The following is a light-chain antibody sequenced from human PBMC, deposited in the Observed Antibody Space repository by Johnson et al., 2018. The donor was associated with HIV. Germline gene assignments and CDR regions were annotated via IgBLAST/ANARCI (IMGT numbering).Light chain of an antibody. CDR3: GTWDNSLSAYV. CDR1: NSNIGSYY. Sequence: QSVLTQPPSVSAAPGQKVTISCSGSNSNIGSYYVSWYQHLPGTAPKLLIYDNTKRPSGIPDRFSGSKSDTSATLGITGLQTGDEDDYFCGTWDNSLSAYVFATGTKVTVL. J-gene: IGLJ1*01. CDR2: DNT. V-gene: IGLV1-51*01.